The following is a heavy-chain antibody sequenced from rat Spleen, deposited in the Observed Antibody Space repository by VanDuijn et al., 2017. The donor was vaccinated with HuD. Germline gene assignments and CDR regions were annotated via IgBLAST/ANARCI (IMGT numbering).Heavy chain of an antibody. D-gene: IGHD1-11*01. Sequence: EGQLVESGGGLVQPGRSLKLSCAASGFTFSDYYMAWVRPAPTKGLEWVASISYDGGTTYYRASVNGRFTISRDNAKSSLYLQMDSLRSEDTATYYCTTDWGTTERFAYWGQGTLVTVSS. J-gene: IGHJ3*01. CDR2: ISYDGGTT. CDR1: GFTFSDYY. V-gene: IGHV5-20*01. CDR3: TTDWGTTERFAY.